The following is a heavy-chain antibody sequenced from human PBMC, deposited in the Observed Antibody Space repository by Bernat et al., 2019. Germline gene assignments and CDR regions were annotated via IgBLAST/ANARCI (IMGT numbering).Heavy chain of an antibody. Sequence: EVQLVESGGGLVKPGGSLRLSCAASGFTFSNAWMNWVRQAPGKGLEWVGRIKSNTEGGTTDHAATVKGRFTISRDDSKNTLYLKMNRLKTEDTAVYYCVWGWLRGTAWGQGTLVTVSS. J-gene: IGHJ5*02. CDR3: VWGWLRGTA. CDR1: GFTFSNAW. V-gene: IGHV3-15*07. CDR2: IKSNTEGGTT. D-gene: IGHD5-12*01.